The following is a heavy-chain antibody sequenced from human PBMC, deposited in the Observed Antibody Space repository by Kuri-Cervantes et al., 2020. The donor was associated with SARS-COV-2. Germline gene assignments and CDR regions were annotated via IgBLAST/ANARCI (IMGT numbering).Heavy chain of an antibody. CDR2: IYCSGST. Sequence: SETLSLTCTVSGGSISSYYWSWIRQPPGRGLEWIVYIYCSGSTNYNPSLKSRVTISVDTPKNQFSLKLSSVTAADTAVYYCARRGLGNYYGSGSYQNAFDIWGQGTMVTVSS. CDR3: ARRGLGNYYGSGSYQNAFDI. V-gene: IGHV4-59*08. D-gene: IGHD3-10*01. CDR1: GGSISSYY. J-gene: IGHJ3*02.